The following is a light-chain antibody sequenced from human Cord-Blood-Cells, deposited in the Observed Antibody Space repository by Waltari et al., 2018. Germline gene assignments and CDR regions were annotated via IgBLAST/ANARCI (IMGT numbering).Light chain of an antibody. Sequence: QSALTQPRSVSGSPGQSVTISCTGTSSDVGGYNYVSWYQQHPGKAPKLMIYDVSKRPSGVPDRFSGSQSGNTASLTISVLQAEDEADYYCCSYAGSYVVFGGGTKLTVL. J-gene: IGLJ2*01. CDR2: DVS. V-gene: IGLV2-11*01. CDR3: CSYAGSYVV. CDR1: SSDVGGYNY.